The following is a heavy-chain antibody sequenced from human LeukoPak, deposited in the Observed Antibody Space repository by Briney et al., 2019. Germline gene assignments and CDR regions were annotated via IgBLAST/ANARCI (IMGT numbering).Heavy chain of an antibody. CDR2: INPNSGGT. D-gene: IGHD3-10*01. V-gene: IGHV1-2*06. CDR3: ARDGSGSAMGDY. J-gene: IGHJ4*02. CDR1: GYTFTGYY. Sequence: ASVNVSCKASGYTFTGYYMHWVRQAPGQGLEWMGRINPNSGGTNYAQKFQGRVTMTRDTSISTAYMELSRLRSYDTAVYYCARDGSGSAMGDYWGQGTLVTVSS.